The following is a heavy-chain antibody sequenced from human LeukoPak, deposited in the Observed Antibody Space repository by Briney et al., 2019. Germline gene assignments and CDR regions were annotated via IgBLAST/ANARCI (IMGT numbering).Heavy chain of an antibody. J-gene: IGHJ4*02. CDR2: IYYSGST. Sequence: GSLRLSCAASGFTFSSYAMSWIRQPPGKGLEWIGSIYYSGSTYYNPPLKSRVTISVDTSKNQFSLKLSSVTAADTAVYYCAGLTIAAAGPFDYWGQGTLVTVSS. V-gene: IGHV4-39*01. D-gene: IGHD6-13*01. CDR3: AGLTIAAAGPFDY. CDR1: GFTFSSYA.